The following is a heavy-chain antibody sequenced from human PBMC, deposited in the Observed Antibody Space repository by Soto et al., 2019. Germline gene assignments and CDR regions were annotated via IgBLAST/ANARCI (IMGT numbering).Heavy chain of an antibody. D-gene: IGHD2-8*02. CDR2: ISDSGGSA. CDR3: AKDARRTGLVGQSVD. CDR1: GFTFGNYA. V-gene: IGHV3-23*01. Sequence: GSLRLSCAASGFTFGNYAMTWVRQAPGKGLEWVSGISDSGGSAYYADSVKGRFTISRDNSKNTLYLQMNSLRADDTAIYYCAKDARRTGLVGQSVDWGPGTLVTDSS. J-gene: IGHJ4*01.